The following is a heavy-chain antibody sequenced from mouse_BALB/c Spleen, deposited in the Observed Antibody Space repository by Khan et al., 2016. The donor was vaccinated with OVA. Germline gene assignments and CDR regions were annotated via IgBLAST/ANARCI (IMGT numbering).Heavy chain of an antibody. CDR3: ADHLTGSFAY. J-gene: IGHJ3*01. CDR2: ISSGGDYT. D-gene: IGHD4-1*01. V-gene: IGHV5-6*01. CDR1: GFTFSSYS. Sequence: EVELVESGGDLVKPGGSLKLSCAASGFTFSSYSMSWVRQTPDKRLEWVASISSGGDYTYYPDSVKGRFTISRDNAKNTLYLRMSDLKSEDTAMYYCADHLTGSFAYGGQGTLVTVSA.